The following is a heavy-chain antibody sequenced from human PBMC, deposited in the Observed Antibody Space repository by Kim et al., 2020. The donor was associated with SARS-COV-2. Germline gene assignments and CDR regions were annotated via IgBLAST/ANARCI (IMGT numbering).Heavy chain of an antibody. Sequence: WGSLRLSCAASGFTFSTYAMSWVRQAPGKGLEWVSGISGSGGTTSYADSVKGRFTISRDNSRNTLFLQMNSLRAEDSAVYYCTKRGYYDSSGYPFDYWGQGTLVTVSS. V-gene: IGHV3-23*01. D-gene: IGHD3-22*01. CDR2: ISGSGGTT. CDR3: TKRGYYDSSGYPFDY. J-gene: IGHJ4*02. CDR1: GFTFSTYA.